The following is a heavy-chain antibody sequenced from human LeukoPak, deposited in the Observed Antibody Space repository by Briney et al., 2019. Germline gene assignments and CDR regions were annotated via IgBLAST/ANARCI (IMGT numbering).Heavy chain of an antibody. CDR1: GGSFSGYY. Sequence: PSETLSLTCPVYGGSFSGYYWSWIRQPPGKGLEWIGEINHSGSTNYNPSLKSRVTISVDTSKNQFSLKLSSVTAADTAVYYCARGRLECSGGSCYYPYFDYWGQGTLVTVSS. D-gene: IGHD2-15*01. CDR3: ARGRLECSGGSCYYPYFDY. J-gene: IGHJ4*02. V-gene: IGHV4-34*01. CDR2: INHSGST.